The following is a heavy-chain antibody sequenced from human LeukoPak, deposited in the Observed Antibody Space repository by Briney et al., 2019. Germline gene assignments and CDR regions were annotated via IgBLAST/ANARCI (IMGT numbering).Heavy chain of an antibody. CDR1: GYNFKNYG. V-gene: IGHV3-30*03. Sequence: GGSLRLSCAASGYNFKNYGIYWVRQPPGKGLEWVAVISHDAYNKHYADSVKGRFTISRDNSDTVYLQMISLRPEDTAMYYCARAPRASSSSWYGHDAFDIWGQGTMVTVSS. J-gene: IGHJ3*02. CDR3: ARAPRASSSSWYGHDAFDI. CDR2: ISHDAYNK. D-gene: IGHD6-13*01.